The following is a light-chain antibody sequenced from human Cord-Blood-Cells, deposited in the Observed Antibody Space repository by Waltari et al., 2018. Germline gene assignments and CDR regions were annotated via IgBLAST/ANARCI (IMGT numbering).Light chain of an antibody. J-gene: IGKJ2*01. CDR1: QSVSSN. CDR3: QQYNNWPRLT. CDR2: SAS. V-gene: IGKV3-15*01. Sequence: EIVMTQSPATLSVSQGERATLSCMASQSVSSNLAWYQQKPSQAPRLLIYSASTRATGIPARCSGSGAGTEFTLTFSSLQSEDFAVYYRQQYNNWPRLTFGQWTKLENK.